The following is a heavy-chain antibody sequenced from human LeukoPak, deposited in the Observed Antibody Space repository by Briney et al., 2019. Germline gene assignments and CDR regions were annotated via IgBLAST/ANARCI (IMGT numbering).Heavy chain of an antibody. CDR1: GYTFSTYA. CDR3: ARDMSSGWSFDY. CDR2: INAGNGNT. Sequence: ASVKVSCTASGYTFSTYAMHWVRQAPGQRLEWMGWINAGNGNTKYSQKFQDRVTITRDTSASTAYMELSSLRSEDTAVYYCARDMSSGWSFDYWGQGTLVTVSS. J-gene: IGHJ4*02. D-gene: IGHD6-19*01. V-gene: IGHV1-3*01.